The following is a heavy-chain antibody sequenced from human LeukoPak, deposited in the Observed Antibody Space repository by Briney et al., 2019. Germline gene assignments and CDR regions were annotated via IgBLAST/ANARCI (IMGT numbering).Heavy chain of an antibody. D-gene: IGHD3-22*01. J-gene: IGHJ4*02. Sequence: GGSLRLSCSASGLTVTNAWMNWVRQAPGKGLEWVGRIKSKGSGGTTDYAAPVKGRFTIPRDDSKNTLYLQMNSLKTEDTAVYYCTWDSSGFYLLDSWGQGTLVTVSS. CDR1: GLTVTNAW. CDR3: TWDSSGFYLLDS. V-gene: IGHV3-15*07. CDR2: IKSKGSGGTT.